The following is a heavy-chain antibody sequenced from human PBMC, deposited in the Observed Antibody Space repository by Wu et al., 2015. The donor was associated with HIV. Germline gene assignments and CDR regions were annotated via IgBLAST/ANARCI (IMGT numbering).Heavy chain of an antibody. Sequence: QIQLVQSGAEVRKPGASVKVSCKASGYSFSGFGFHWVRQAPGQGLEWMGWISAYKGNTNYAQKFQARVIMTTDTSTGTAYLELRSLRSDDTALYFCARGHYYDTTSSPSYWGQGTLVTVSS. CDR1: GYSFSGFG. V-gene: IGHV1-18*01. CDR3: ARGHYYDTTSSPSY. CDR2: ISAYKGNT. J-gene: IGHJ4*02. D-gene: IGHD3-22*01.